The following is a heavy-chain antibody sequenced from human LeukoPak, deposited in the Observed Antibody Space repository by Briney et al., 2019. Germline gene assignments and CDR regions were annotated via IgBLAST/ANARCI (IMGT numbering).Heavy chain of an antibody. V-gene: IGHV1-2*06. D-gene: IGHD6-19*01. CDR3: ARDSIAVAPFDY. CDR1: GYTFNGYY. J-gene: IGHJ4*02. CDR2: INPNSGGT. Sequence: ASVKVSCKASGYTFNGYYMHWVRQAPGQGLEWMGRINPNSGGTNYAQKLQGRVTMTTDTSTSTAYMELRSLRSDDTAVYYCARDSIAVAPFDYWGQGTLVTVSS.